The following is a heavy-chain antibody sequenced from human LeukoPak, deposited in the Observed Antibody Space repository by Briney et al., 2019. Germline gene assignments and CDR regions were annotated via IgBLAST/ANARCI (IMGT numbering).Heavy chain of an antibody. J-gene: IGHJ4*02. D-gene: IGHD3-16*02. Sequence: GASVKVSCKASGYTFTSYYMHWVRQAPGQGLEWMGIINPSGGGTSYAQKFQGRVTMTRDRSTSTVYMELSSLRSEDTAVYYCARGDYVWGSYRPFFVFDYWGQGTLVTVSS. CDR1: GYTFTSYY. V-gene: IGHV1-46*01. CDR3: ARGDYVWGSYRPFFVFDY. CDR2: INPSGGGT.